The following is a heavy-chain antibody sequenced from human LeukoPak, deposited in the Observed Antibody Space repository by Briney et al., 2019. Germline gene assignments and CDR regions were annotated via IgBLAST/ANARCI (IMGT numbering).Heavy chain of an antibody. CDR2: ISSSSSYI. D-gene: IGHD6-13*01. Sequence: GGSLRLSCAASGFTFSSYSMTWVRQAPGKGLEWVSSISSSSSYIYYADSVKGRFTISRDNAKNSLYLQMNSLRAEDTAVYYCARGQHSSSWYDYWGQGTLVTVSS. CDR1: GFTFSSYS. V-gene: IGHV3-21*01. CDR3: ARGQHSSSWYDY. J-gene: IGHJ4*02.